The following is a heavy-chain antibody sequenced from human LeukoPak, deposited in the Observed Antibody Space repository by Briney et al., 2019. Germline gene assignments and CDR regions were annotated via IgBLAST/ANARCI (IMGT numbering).Heavy chain of an antibody. CDR1: GGTFSSYA. D-gene: IGHD5-12*01. J-gene: IGHJ4*02. CDR3: ARDPGRFRRGYSGDDSDY. Sequence: SVKVSCKASGGTFSSYAISWVRQAPGQGLEWMGGIIPIFGTANYAQKFQGRVTITADESTSTAYMELSSLRSEDTAVYYCARDPGRFRRGYSGDDSDYWGQGTLVTVSS. CDR2: IIPIFGTA. V-gene: IGHV1-69*13.